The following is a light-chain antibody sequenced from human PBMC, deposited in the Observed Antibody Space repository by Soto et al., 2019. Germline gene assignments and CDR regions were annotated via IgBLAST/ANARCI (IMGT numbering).Light chain of an antibody. CDR3: QPYNNWPLT. J-gene: IGKJ4*01. CDR2: DTS. CDR1: QGIGDT. Sequence: QPPAALSVSPGERRAGSGRASQGIGDTLAWYQHKPGQTPRLLIYDTSTRATGVPTRFSGSRSGAEFTLTINSLQSEDLAVYYCQPYNNWPLTFGRGTKVDIK. V-gene: IGKV3-15*01.